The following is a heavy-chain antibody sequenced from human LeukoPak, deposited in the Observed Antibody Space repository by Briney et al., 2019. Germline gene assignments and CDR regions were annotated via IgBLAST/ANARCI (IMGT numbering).Heavy chain of an antibody. CDR2: ISSSSSYI. CDR1: GFTFSSYS. V-gene: IGHV3-21*01. CDR3: ARDPGDYCSSTSCYRDLSY. Sequence: GGSLRLSCAASGFTFSSYSMSWVRQAPGKGLEWVSSISSSSSYIYYAVSVKGRFTISRDNAKNSLYLQMNSLRAEDTAVYYCARDPGDYCSSTSCYRDLSYWGQGTLVTVSS. D-gene: IGHD2-2*02. J-gene: IGHJ4*02.